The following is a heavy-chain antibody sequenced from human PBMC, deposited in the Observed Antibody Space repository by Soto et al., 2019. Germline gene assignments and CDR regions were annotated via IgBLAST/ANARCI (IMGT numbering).Heavy chain of an antibody. J-gene: IGHJ3*02. Sequence: SETLSLTCTVSGCSITSSSYYWGWIRQPPGKGLEWIGSIYYSGSTYYNPSLKSRVTISVDTSKNQFSLKLSSVTAADTAVYYCARRYGDFSVDAFDIWGQGTMVT. D-gene: IGHD4-17*01. CDR3: ARRYGDFSVDAFDI. CDR1: GCSITSSSYY. CDR2: IYYSGST. V-gene: IGHV4-39*01.